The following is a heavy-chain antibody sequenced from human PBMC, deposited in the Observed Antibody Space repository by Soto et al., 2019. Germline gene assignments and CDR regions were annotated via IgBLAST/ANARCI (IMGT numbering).Heavy chain of an antibody. D-gene: IGHD3-22*01. CDR1: GFTFSSYG. V-gene: IGHV3-33*01. Sequence: LRLSCAASGFTFSSYGMHWVRQAPGKGLERVAVIWYDGSNKYYADSVKGRFTISRDNSKNTLYLQMNSLRAEDTAVYYCARDVYVDYYDSSGYYHPDYWGQGTLVTVSS. CDR3: ARDVYVDYYDSSGYYHPDY. CDR2: IWYDGSNK. J-gene: IGHJ4*02.